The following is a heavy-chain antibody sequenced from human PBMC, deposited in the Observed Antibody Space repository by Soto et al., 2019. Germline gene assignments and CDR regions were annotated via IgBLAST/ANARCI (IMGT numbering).Heavy chain of an antibody. J-gene: IGHJ4*02. V-gene: IGHV1-2*02. CDR1: GYPFTTYY. CDR3: ATDDYGSFPD. Sequence: HVQLVQSGTEVKKPGASVRVSCKASGYPFTTYYIHWVRQAPGQGLEWMGWIDPRSGGTVYEQKFRGRVTMTGATSISTVYVVLSGLTSDDTALYCCATDDYGSFPDWGQGSLVTVSS. CDR2: IDPRSGGT. D-gene: IGHD1-26*01.